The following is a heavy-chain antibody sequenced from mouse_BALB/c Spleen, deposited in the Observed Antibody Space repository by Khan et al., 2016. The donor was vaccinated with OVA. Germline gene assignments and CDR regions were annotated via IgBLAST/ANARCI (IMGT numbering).Heavy chain of an antibody. D-gene: IGHD1-1*01. CDR1: GFTFSTYA. V-gene: IGHV5-9-3*01. Sequence: EVELVESGGGLVKSGGSLKLSCAASGFTFSTYAMSWVRQTPEKRLEWVATISTGDTYTYYPDSVQGRFTISRDNAQNTLYLQMSSLRSEDTAMYYCERPLITSVVATSYWFFDVWGAGTTVTVST. CDR2: ISTGDTYT. CDR3: ERPLITSVVATSYWFFDV. J-gene: IGHJ1*01.